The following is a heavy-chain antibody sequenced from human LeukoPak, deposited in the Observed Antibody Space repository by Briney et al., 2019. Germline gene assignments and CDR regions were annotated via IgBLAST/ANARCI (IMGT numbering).Heavy chain of an antibody. CDR3: AKDGGYSSGWYRSYLDY. D-gene: IGHD6-19*01. V-gene: IGHV3-30*02. CDR1: GFTFSSYG. Sequence: PGGSLRLSCAASGFTFSSYGMHWVRQAPGRGLEWVAFIRYDGSNKYYADSVKGRFTISRDNSKNTLYLQMNSLRAEDTAVYYCAKDGGYSSGWYRSYLDYWGQGTLVTVSS. J-gene: IGHJ4*02. CDR2: IRYDGSNK.